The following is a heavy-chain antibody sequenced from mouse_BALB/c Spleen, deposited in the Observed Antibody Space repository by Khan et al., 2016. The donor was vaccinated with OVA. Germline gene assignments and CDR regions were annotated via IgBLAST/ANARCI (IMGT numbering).Heavy chain of an antibody. CDR1: GSSITSDYA. D-gene: IGHD1-1*01. CDR3: ARVYGGDFDY. V-gene: IGHV3-2*02. CDR2: ISYSGNT. Sequence: EVQLVESGPGLVKPSQSLSLTCTVTGSSITSDYAWNWIRQFPGNKPEWMGFISYSGNTNYNPSLKSRISITRDTSKNQFFLQLNSVTTEDTATYYCARVYGGDFDYWGQGTTLTVSS. J-gene: IGHJ2*01.